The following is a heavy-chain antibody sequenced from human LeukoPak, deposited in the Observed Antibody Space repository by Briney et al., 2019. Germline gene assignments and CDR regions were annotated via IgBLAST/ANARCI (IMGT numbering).Heavy chain of an antibody. CDR2: ISYDGSNK. J-gene: IGHJ5*02. CDR3: AKDITERDYSLGGPNWFDP. Sequence: PGGSLRLSCAASGFTFSSYAMHWVRQAPGKGLERVAVISYDGSNKYYADSVKGRFTISRDNSKNTLYLQMNSLRAEDTAVYYCAKDITERDYSLGGPNWFDPWGQGTLVTVSS. CDR1: GFTFSSYA. V-gene: IGHV3-30-3*01. D-gene: IGHD4-11*01.